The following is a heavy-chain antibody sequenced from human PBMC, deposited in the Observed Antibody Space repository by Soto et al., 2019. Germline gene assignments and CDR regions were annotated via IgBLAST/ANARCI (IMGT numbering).Heavy chain of an antibody. CDR1: GGSISSYY. V-gene: IGHV4-59*12. Sequence: PSETLSLTCTVSGGSISSYYWSWIRQPPGKGLEWIGEINYSGSTNYNPSLKSRVTISVDTSKNQFSLKLSSVTAADTAVYYCASRSPNTMVRGVRDYWGQGTLVTVSS. CDR3: ASRSPNTMVRGVRDY. J-gene: IGHJ4*02. CDR2: INYSGST. D-gene: IGHD3-10*01.